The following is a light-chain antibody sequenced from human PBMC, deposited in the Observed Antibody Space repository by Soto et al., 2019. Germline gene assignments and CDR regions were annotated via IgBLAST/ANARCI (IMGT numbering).Light chain of an antibody. CDR2: GAS. Sequence: EMGLTQAPGTLSLSPLEISTRSCSASQSVSSSYLAWYQQKPGQAPRLLIYGASSRATGIPDRFSGSGSATHFTLTISRLEPEDSAVYYCQQYGSSPPLTFGGGTKVDIK. CDR1: QSVSSSY. V-gene: IGKV3-20*01. CDR3: QQYGSSPPLT. J-gene: IGKJ4*01.